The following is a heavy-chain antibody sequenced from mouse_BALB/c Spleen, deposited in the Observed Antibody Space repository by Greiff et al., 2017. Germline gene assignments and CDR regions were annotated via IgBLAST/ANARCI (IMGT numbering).Heavy chain of an antibody. D-gene: IGHD3-1*01. Sequence: VQLQQSGPELVKPGASVRISCKASGYTFTSYYIHWVKQRPGQGLEWIGWIYPGNVNTKYNEKFKGKATLTADKSSSTAYMQLSSLTSEDSAVYFCARGVVGYAMDYWGQGTSVTVSS. CDR1: GYTFTSYY. CDR3: ARGVVGYAMDY. J-gene: IGHJ4*01. V-gene: IGHV1S56*01. CDR2: IYPGNVNT.